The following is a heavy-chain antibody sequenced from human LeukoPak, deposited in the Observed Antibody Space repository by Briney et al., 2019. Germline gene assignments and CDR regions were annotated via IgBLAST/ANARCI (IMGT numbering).Heavy chain of an antibody. CDR3: ARGPYCGGDCYQYYFDY. CDR2: ISSGGRYI. CDR1: GFTFSSHS. Sequence: GGSLRLSCAASGFTFSSHSMNWVRQAPGKGLEWVSSISSGGRYINYADSVRGRFTISRDNAKNSLYLQMNSLRAEDTAVYYRARGPYCGGDCYQYYFDYWGQGTLVIVSS. J-gene: IGHJ4*02. V-gene: IGHV3-21*01. D-gene: IGHD2-21*02.